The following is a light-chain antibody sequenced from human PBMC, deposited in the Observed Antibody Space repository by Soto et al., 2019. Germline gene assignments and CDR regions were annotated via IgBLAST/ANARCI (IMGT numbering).Light chain of an antibody. CDR1: QGISSY. CDR2: AAS. Sequence: AIRMTHSPSSLSASTGDRVTITCRASQGISSYLAWYQQKPGKAPKLLIYAASTLQSGVPSRFSGSGSGTDFTLTISCLQSEDFATYYCQQYYSYPRTFGQ. CDR3: QQYYSYPRT. V-gene: IGKV1-8*01. J-gene: IGKJ2*01.